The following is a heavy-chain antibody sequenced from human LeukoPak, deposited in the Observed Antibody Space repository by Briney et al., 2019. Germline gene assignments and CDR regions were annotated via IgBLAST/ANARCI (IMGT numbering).Heavy chain of an antibody. CDR1: GFTFSSYS. D-gene: IGHD6-19*01. CDR3: AKAVGIPVAGTFDY. J-gene: IGHJ4*02. CDR2: ISSSSSTI. Sequence: GGSLRLSCAASGFTFSSYSMNWVRQAPGKGLEWVSYISSSSSTIYYADSVKGRFTISRDNAKNSLYLQMNSLRAEDTAVYYCAKAVGIPVAGTFDYWGQGTLVTVSS. V-gene: IGHV3-48*01.